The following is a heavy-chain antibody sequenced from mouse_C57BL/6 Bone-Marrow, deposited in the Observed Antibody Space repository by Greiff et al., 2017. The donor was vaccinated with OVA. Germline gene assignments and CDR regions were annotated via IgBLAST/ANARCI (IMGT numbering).Heavy chain of an antibody. CDR1: GYTFTSYW. CDR2: IYPGSGST. Sequence: QVQLQQPGAELVKPGASVKMSCKASGYTFTSYWITWVKQRPGQGLEWIGDIYPGSGSTHYNEKFTCKATLTVDTSSSTAYMQLSSRTSEDSAVYYCAREGVMGNYLLDYAMDYWGQGTSVTVSS. V-gene: IGHV1-55*01. J-gene: IGHJ4*01. CDR3: AREGVMGNYLLDYAMDY. D-gene: IGHD2-1*01.